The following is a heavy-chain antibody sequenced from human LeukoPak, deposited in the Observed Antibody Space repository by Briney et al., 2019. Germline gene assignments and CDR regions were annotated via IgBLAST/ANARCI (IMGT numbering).Heavy chain of an antibody. V-gene: IGHV3-21*01. CDR2: ISSSGSYI. Sequence: GGSLRLSCAASGFTFSSYSMNWVRQAPGKGLEWVSYISSSGSYIYYADSVKGRFTISRDNAKNSLYLQMNSLRAEDTAVYYCARVGIAAAVTSDYWGQGTLVTVSS. CDR3: ARVGIAAAVTSDY. CDR1: GFTFSSYS. J-gene: IGHJ4*02. D-gene: IGHD6-13*01.